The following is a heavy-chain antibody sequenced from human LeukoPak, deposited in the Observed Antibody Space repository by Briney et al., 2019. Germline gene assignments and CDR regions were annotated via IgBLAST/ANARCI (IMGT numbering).Heavy chain of an antibody. V-gene: IGHV1-3*01. CDR2: INAGNGNT. CDR1: GYTFTSYA. D-gene: IGHD2-15*01. Sequence: ASVKVSCKASGYTFTSYAMHWVRQAPGQRLEWMGWINAGNGNTKYSQKFQGRVTITRDTSASTAYMELSSLRSEDTAVYYCARGHCSGGSCYWYYYYGMDVWGQGTTVTVSS. CDR3: ARGHCSGGSCYWYYYYGMDV. J-gene: IGHJ6*02.